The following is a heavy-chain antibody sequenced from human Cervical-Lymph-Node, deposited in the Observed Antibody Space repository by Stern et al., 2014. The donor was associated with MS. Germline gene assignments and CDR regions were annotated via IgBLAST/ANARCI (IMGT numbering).Heavy chain of an antibody. V-gene: IGHV1-69*01. CDR3: ARGWSYDIWTAYSY. Sequence: DQLVESGAEVKKPGSSVKVSCQASGGTFSNYAISWVRQAPGQGLARLGGIVPIFGTPNYARKFQDRVTITADESTSTAYMELSSLRSEDTAVYYCARGWSYDIWTAYSYWGQGTLVTVS. CDR2: IVPIFGTP. D-gene: IGHD3-9*01. CDR1: GGTFSNYA. J-gene: IGHJ4*02.